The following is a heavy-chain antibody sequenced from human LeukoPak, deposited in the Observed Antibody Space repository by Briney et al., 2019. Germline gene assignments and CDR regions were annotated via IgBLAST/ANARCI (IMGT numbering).Heavy chain of an antibody. D-gene: IGHD4-17*01. V-gene: IGHV4-59*01. J-gene: IGHJ4*02. Sequence: PSETLSLTCTVSGGSISSYYWSWIRQPPGKGLEWIGYIYYSGSTNYNPSLKSRVTISVDTSKNQFSLKLSSVTAADTAVYYCARAPRRDGDYFDYWGQGTLVTVSP. CDR2: IYYSGST. CDR3: ARAPRRDGDYFDY. CDR1: GGSISSYY.